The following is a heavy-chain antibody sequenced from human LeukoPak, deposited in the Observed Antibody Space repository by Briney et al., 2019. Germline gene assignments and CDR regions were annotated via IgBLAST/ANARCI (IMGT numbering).Heavy chain of an antibody. J-gene: IGHJ4*02. V-gene: IGHV4-61*01. CDR3: ARGHSSTYYYGSGSYYFDY. Sequence: PSETLSLTCTVSGGSVSSGSYYRSWVRQPPGKGLGWMGYMYYSGSTNYNPSLKSRVTISVDTSKNQFSLKLSSVTAADTAVYYCARGHSSTYYYGSGSYYFDYWGQGTLVTVSS. CDR2: MYYSGST. D-gene: IGHD3-10*01. CDR1: GGSVSSGSYY.